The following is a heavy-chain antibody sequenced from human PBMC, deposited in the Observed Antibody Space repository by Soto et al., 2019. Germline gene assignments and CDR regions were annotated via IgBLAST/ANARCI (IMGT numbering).Heavy chain of an antibody. CDR3: ARTTIFGVVIPEAHFDY. J-gene: IGHJ4*02. V-gene: IGHV4-39*01. D-gene: IGHD3-3*01. CDR1: GGSISSSSYY. Sequence: SETLSLTCTVSGGSISSSSYYWGWIRQPPGKGLEWIGSIYYSGSTYYNPSLKSRVTISVDTSKNQFSLKLSSVTAADTAVYYCARTTIFGVVIPEAHFDYWGQGTLVTVSS. CDR2: IYYSGST.